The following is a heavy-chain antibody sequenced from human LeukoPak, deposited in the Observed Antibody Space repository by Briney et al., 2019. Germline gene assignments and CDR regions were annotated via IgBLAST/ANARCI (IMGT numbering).Heavy chain of an antibody. J-gene: IGHJ4*02. CDR3: AKCMTEPGTCYFDY. CDR1: GFTFSSYA. V-gene: IGHV3-23*01. CDR2: ISGSGGNT. Sequence: GGSLRLSCAASGFTFSSYAMTWVRQAPGKGLEWVSSISGSGGNTYYADSVKGRFTISRDNSKNTLYLQMNNVGAEDTALYYCAKCMTEPGTCYFDYWGQGTLVTVSS. D-gene: IGHD6-13*01.